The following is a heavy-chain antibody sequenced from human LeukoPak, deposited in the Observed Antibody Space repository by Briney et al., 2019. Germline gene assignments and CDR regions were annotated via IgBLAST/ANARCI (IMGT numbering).Heavy chain of an antibody. CDR1: GYTFTGYY. J-gene: IGHJ4*02. CDR3: AREALAVAGIVGYFDY. CDR2: INPNSGGT. V-gene: IGHV1-2*02. Sequence: ASVKVSCKASGYTFTGYYMHWVRQAPGQGLEWMGWINPNSGGTNYAQKFQGRVTITRDTSISTAYMELSRLRSDDTAVYYCAREALAVAGIVGYFDYWGQGTLVTVSS. D-gene: IGHD6-19*01.